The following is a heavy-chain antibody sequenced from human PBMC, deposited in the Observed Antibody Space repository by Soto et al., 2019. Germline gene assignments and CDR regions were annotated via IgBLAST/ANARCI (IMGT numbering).Heavy chain of an antibody. V-gene: IGHV4-34*01. CDR1: GGSFSGYY. J-gene: IGHJ5*02. CDR3: AGGEQQLEYNWFDP. D-gene: IGHD6-13*01. Sequence: LSLTCAVYGGSFSGYYWSWIRQPPGKGLEWIGEINHSGSTNYNPSLKSRVTISVDTSKNQFSLKLSSVTAADTAVYYCAGGEQQLEYNWFDPWGQGTLVTVSS. CDR2: INHSGST.